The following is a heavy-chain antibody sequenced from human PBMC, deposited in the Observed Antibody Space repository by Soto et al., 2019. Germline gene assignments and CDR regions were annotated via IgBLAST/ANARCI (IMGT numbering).Heavy chain of an antibody. J-gene: IGHJ6*02. CDR3: ATVGYGSSTSYQTRYYYYGMDV. CDR2: ISRSGSDI. Sequence: GGSLRLSCAASGFTFSDYSMKWVRQAPGKGLEWVSYISRSGSDIYYADSVNGRFTISSDNAKNSLFLQMNSLRAEDTAVYYCATVGYGSSTSYQTRYYYYGMDVWGQGTTVTVSS. D-gene: IGHD2-2*03. CDR1: GFTFSDYS. V-gene: IGHV3-11*01.